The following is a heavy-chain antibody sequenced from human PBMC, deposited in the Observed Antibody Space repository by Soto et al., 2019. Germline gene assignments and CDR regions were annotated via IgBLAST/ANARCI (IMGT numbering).Heavy chain of an antibody. CDR2: TYYRSKWYI. Sequence: SQTLSLTCAISGDSVSSNSAAWNWIRQSPSRGLEWLGRTYYRSKWYIDYAVSLKGRININPDTSKNQFSLQLNSVTPEDTAVYYCAGGSSLCWECFDHWGQGILLTVSS. V-gene: IGHV6-1*01. CDR1: GDSVSSNSAA. CDR3: AGGSSLCWECFDH. D-gene: IGHD2-2*01. J-gene: IGHJ1*01.